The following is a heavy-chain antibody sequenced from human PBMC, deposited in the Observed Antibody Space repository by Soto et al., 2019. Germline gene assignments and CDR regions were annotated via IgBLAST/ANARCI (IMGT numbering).Heavy chain of an antibody. Sequence: GGSLRLSCAASGFTFSSYAMSWVRQAPGKGLEWVSAISGSGGSTYYADSVKGRFTISRDNSKNTLYLQMNSLRAEDTAVYYCAKTNFYDSSGYYSNYFDYWGQGTLVTVS. J-gene: IGHJ4*02. CDR1: GFTFSSYA. D-gene: IGHD3-22*01. CDR3: AKTNFYDSSGYYSNYFDY. V-gene: IGHV3-23*01. CDR2: ISGSGGST.